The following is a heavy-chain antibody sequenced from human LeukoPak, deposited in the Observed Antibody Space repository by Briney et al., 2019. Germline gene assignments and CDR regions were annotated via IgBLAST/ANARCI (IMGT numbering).Heavy chain of an antibody. CDR1: GGSISSYY. CDR2: IYYSRST. Sequence: SETLSLTCTVSGGSISSYYWSWIRQPPGKGLEWIGYIYYSRSTNYNPSLKSRVTISVDTSKNQFSLKLSSVTAADTAVYYCARVAADYYDSSGYYGRPYWYFDLWGRGTLVTVSS. CDR3: ARVAADYYDSSGYYGRPYWYFDL. D-gene: IGHD3-22*01. V-gene: IGHV4-59*12. J-gene: IGHJ2*01.